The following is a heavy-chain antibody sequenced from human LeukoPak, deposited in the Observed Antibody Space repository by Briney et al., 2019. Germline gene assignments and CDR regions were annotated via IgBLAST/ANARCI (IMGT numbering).Heavy chain of an antibody. CDR1: GFSVSNTY. J-gene: IGHJ6*02. Sequence: GGSLRLSCAASGFSVSNTYMSWVRQAPGKGLEWVSVIYSGDSGVSTYYADSVKGRFTTSRHNSKNTLYLQMSSLRAEDTAVYFCARSAARLRYYYAMDVWGQGTTVTVCS. CDR2: IYSGDSGVST. CDR3: ARSAARLRYYYAMDV. V-gene: IGHV3-53*04. D-gene: IGHD6-6*01.